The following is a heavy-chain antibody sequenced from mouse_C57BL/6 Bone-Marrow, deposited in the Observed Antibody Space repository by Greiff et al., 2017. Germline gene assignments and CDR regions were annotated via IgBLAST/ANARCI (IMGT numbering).Heavy chain of an antibody. CDR2: IHPNSGST. CDR1: GYTFTSYW. J-gene: IGHJ2*01. D-gene: IGHD4-1*01. Sequence: QVQLQQPGAELVKPGASVKLSCKASGYTFTSYWMHWVKQRPGQGLEWIGMIHPNSGSTNYNEKFKSKATLTVDKSSSTAYMQLSSLTSEDSAVYYCAREALGWYFDYWGQGTTLTVSS. V-gene: IGHV1-64*01. CDR3: AREALGWYFDY.